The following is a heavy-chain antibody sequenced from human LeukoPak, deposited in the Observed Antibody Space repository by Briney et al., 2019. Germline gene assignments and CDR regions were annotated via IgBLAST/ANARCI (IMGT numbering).Heavy chain of an antibody. CDR3: AREGLEDDYYGMDV. Sequence: SETLSLTCTVSGGSISSYYWSWIRQPPGKGLEWIGYIYYSGGTNYYPSLKSRVTISVDTSKNQFSLKLSSVTAADTAVYYCAREGLEDDYYGMDVWGQGTTVTVSS. J-gene: IGHJ6*02. CDR2: IYYSGGT. CDR1: GGSISSYY. V-gene: IGHV4-59*01.